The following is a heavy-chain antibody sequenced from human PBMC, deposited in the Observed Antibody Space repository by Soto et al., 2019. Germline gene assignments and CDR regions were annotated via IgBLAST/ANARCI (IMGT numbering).Heavy chain of an antibody. CDR3: AKDLVESGWSTWLDP. CDR2: ISAGGGKT. Sequence: EVQLLESGGGLVQPGGSLRLSCVGSGFTFSSYAMSWVRQTPGKGLEWVSDISAGGGKTYYADFVKGRFTISRDNTKNTLYRQMNSGRADDTAVYYWAKDLVESGWSTWLDPRGQGNLVTVSS. CDR1: GFTFSSYA. V-gene: IGHV3-23*01. J-gene: IGHJ5*02. D-gene: IGHD6-19*01.